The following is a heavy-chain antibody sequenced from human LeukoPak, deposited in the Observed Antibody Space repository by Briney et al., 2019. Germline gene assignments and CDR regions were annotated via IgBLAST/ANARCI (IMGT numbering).Heavy chain of an antibody. CDR2: ISSSSGYK. V-gene: IGHV3-21*01. CDR3: ARDPGDDYTTNWFDP. Sequence: GGSLTLSCAVSGFTFSGYSMTWVRQAPGKGLEWVSSISSSSGYKYYADSVKGRFTISRDNAKNSLYLQMDSLGAEDAAVYYCARDPGDDYTTNWFDPWGQGTLVTVSS. J-gene: IGHJ5*02. CDR1: GFTFSGYS. D-gene: IGHD4-11*01.